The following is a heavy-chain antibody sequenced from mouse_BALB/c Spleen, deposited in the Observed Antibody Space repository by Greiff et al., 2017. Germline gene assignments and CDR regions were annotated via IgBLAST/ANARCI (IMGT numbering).Heavy chain of an antibody. J-gene: IGHJ3*01. V-gene: IGHV14-1*02. CDR3: ARRQGHYYDYAFAY. CDR2: IDTENGNT. Sequence: EVQLQESGAELVRPGASVKLSCKASGFNFKDYYMHWVKQRPEQGLEWIGWIDTENGNTIYDPKFPGKASITAATTSNTAYLQLSSLTSEDAADYDCARRQGHYYDYAFAYWGQGTLVTVSA. CDR1: GFNFKDYY. D-gene: IGHD1-2*01.